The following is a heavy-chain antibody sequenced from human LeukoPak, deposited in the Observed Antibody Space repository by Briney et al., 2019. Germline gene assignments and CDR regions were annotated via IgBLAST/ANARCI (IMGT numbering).Heavy chain of an antibody. CDR2: IYPGDSDT. V-gene: IGHV5-51*03. D-gene: IGHD7-27*01. CDR1: GYSFTSYW. CDR3: ASLDALGTYAADY. J-gene: IGHJ4*02. Sequence: GGSLKISCEASGYSFTSYWIGWVRQMPGKGLEWMGIIYPGDSDTRYSPSFQGQVTISADKSISPAYLQWSSLKASDTAMYYCASLDALGTYAADYWGQGTLVTVSS.